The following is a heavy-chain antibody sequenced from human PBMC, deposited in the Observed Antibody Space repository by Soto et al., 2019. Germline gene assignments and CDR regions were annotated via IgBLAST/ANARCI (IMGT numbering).Heavy chain of an antibody. V-gene: IGHV4-31*03. Sequence: QVQLQESGPGLVKPSQTLSLTCTVSGGSISSGGYYWSWIRQHPGKGLEWIGYIYYSGSTYYNPSLKSRVTISVDTSKNQFSLKLSSVTAADTAVYYCARGLSQRWLVLSLAQPFDYWGQGTLVTVSS. CDR2: IYYSGST. CDR3: ARGLSQRWLVLSLAQPFDY. D-gene: IGHD6-19*01. J-gene: IGHJ4*02. CDR1: GGSISSGGYY.